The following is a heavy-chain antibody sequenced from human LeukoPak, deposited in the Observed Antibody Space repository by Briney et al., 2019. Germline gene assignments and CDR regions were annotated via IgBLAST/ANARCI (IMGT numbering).Heavy chain of an antibody. J-gene: IGHJ4*01. Sequence: PGGSVRLSCAASGFTYSSYWMHWVRQVPGKGRVWVSRINSDWSSKRYADSVKGRFTNSRDNAKNTLYLQMERPSAEDTAVYYCASVDSSSSSAPPDYWGQGTPVTVSS. CDR2: INSDWSSK. CDR3: ASVDSSSSSAPPDY. D-gene: IGHD6-6*01. CDR1: GFTYSSYW. V-gene: IGHV3-74*01.